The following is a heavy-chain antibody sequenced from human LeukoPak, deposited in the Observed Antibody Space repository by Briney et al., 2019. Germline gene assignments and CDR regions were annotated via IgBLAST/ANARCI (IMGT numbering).Heavy chain of an antibody. CDR2: IYYSGST. CDR3: ARREGYSGSAVYHRYIKAFDV. Sequence: PSQTLSLTCTVSGGSISSSSYYWGWIRQPPGKGLEWIGSIYYSGSTYYNPSLKSRVTISVDATKNQFSPKMTSVTAADTAVYYCARREGYSGSAVYHRYIKAFDVWGQGTLVIVSP. J-gene: IGHJ3*01. D-gene: IGHD3-10*01. V-gene: IGHV4-39*01. CDR1: GGSISSSSYY.